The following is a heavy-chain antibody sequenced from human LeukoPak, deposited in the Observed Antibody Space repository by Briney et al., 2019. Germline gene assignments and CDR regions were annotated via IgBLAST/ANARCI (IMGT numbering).Heavy chain of an antibody. CDR1: GGCISRYY. CDR2: IYTSGST. V-gene: IGHV4-4*09. CDR3: ARLDRFGANYYYMDV. D-gene: IGHD3-10*01. J-gene: IGHJ6*03. Sequence: SETLSLTCTVSGGCISRYYWSWIRQPPEKGLEWIGYIYTSGSTNYHPSLKSRVTISVDTSKNQFSLKLNSVTAADTAVYYCARLDRFGANYYYMDVWGKGTSVTVSS.